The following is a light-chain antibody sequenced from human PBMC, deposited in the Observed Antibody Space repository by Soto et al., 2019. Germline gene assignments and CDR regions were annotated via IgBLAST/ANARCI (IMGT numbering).Light chain of an antibody. Sequence: EVLMTQSPATLSVSPGERVTLSCRASQSININLAWYQQKPGQAPRVLIYGASSRASGIPDRFSGSGSGTDFTLTISRLEHDDFAFYYCQQYQIWPPLTFGGGTRVEIK. CDR1: QSININ. CDR2: GAS. CDR3: QQYQIWPPLT. J-gene: IGKJ4*01. V-gene: IGKV3D-15*01.